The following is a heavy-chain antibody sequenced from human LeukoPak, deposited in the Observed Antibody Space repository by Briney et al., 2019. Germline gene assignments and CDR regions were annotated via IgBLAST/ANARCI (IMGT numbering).Heavy chain of an antibody. V-gene: IGHV3-23*01. CDR1: GFTFSAYA. Sequence: GGSLRPSCTASGFTFSAYAMMWVRQAPGKGPEWVSAIRGGGTSEFYADSVKGRFRISRDNSKDTLFLQMNSLRAEDTAVYYCARDPNGDYIGAFDMWGPGTMVTVSS. CDR2: IRGGGTSE. CDR3: ARDPNGDYIGAFDM. D-gene: IGHD4-17*01. J-gene: IGHJ3*02.